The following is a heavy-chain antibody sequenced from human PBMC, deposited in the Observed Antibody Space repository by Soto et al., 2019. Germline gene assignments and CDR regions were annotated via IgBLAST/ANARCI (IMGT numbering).Heavy chain of an antibody. CDR3: ARTYGSGSYYHWYYFVY. CDR2: IYYTENT. V-gene: IGHV4-39*01. J-gene: IGHJ4*02. CDR1: SGSVSSSSHY. D-gene: IGHD3-10*01. Sequence: TSETLSLTCTVSSGSVSSSSHYWGWIRQPPGKGLEWIGNIYYTENTYYNPSLKSRVTISVDTSKNQFSLKLSSVTAADTAVYYCARTYGSGSYYHWYYFVYWAQGTLVTVSS.